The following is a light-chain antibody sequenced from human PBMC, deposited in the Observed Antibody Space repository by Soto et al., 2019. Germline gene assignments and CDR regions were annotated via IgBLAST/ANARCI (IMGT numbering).Light chain of an antibody. V-gene: IGKV1-27*01. J-gene: IGKJ4*01. Sequence: DIQMTQSPSSLSASVGDRVTIACRARQGISIYLAWYQQNPGKVPQLLIYDASTLQSAVPSRFSGSGSGTDFNLTISGLQPEDVATYYCQKYNGAPLTFGGGTKVEIK. CDR2: DAS. CDR3: QKYNGAPLT. CDR1: QGISIY.